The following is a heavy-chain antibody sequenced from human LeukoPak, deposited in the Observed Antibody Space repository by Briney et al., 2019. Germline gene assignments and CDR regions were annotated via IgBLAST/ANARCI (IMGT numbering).Heavy chain of an antibody. Sequence: TGGSLRLSCAASGFTFSSYEMNWVRQAPGKGLEWVSYISSSGSTIYYADSVKGRFTISRDNAKNSLYLQMNSLRAEDTAVYYCAREGSSFHSFDPWGQGTLVTVSS. CDR3: AREGSSFHSFDP. CDR2: ISSSGSTI. CDR1: GFTFSSYE. V-gene: IGHV3-48*03. D-gene: IGHD6-6*01. J-gene: IGHJ5*02.